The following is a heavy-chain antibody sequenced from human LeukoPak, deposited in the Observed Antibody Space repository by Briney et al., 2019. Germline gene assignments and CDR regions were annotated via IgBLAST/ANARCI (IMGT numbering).Heavy chain of an antibody. D-gene: IGHD5-18*01. J-gene: IGHJ4*02. CDR1: GFTFSSYG. V-gene: IGHV3-33*06. Sequence: GGSLRLSCAASGFTFSSYGMHWVRQAPGKGLEWMAVIWYDGSNKYYADSVKGRFTISRDNSKNTLYLQMNSLRAEDTAVYYCAKDRPFGSYGSNGYYFDYWGQGTLVTVSS. CDR3: AKDRPFGSYGSNGYYFDY. CDR2: IWYDGSNK.